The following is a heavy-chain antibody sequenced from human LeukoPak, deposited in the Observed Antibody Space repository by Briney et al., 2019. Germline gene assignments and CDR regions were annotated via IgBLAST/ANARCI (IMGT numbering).Heavy chain of an antibody. J-gene: IGHJ6*03. CDR2: ISASGVST. V-gene: IGHV3-23*01. D-gene: IGHD2-2*02. Sequence: PGGSLRLSCAASGFTFSDYAMSWVRQAPGKGLEWVSSISASGVSTYYTDSVKGRFTISRDNSKNTLYLQMNSLRDEDTAVHYCAKMGVMENAYCSSTSCYTNYYYMDVWGKGTTVTVSS. CDR3: AKMGVMENAYCSSTSCYTNYYYMDV. CDR1: GFTFSDYA.